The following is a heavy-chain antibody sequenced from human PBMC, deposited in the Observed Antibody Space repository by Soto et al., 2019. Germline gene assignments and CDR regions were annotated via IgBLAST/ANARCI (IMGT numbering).Heavy chain of an antibody. J-gene: IGHJ4*02. D-gene: IGHD3-10*01. CDR1: GYSLNELS. Sequence: QVHLVQSGAEVKKPGASVKVSCKVSGYSLNELSIHWVRQAPGKGLEWMGGFDPEDGAIVYAQKFQGRVTMTEDTSTDTANMDLSSLRSEDTAVYYCATGGPAGDFDNWGQGTLVTVSS. CDR2: FDPEDGAI. V-gene: IGHV1-24*01. CDR3: ATGGPAGDFDN.